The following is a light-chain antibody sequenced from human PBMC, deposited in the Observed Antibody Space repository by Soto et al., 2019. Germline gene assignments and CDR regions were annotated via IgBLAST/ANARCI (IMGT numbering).Light chain of an antibody. CDR1: QSVISNY. CDR3: QQYGSSLTWT. Sequence: EVVLTQSPGTVSLSPGERVTLSCRASQSVISNYLAWYQQRPGQAPRLRIYAASSSATGIPDRFSGSGSGTDFTLSISRLEPEDVAVYDCQQYGSSLTWTFGQGTKVE. CDR2: AAS. V-gene: IGKV3-20*01. J-gene: IGKJ1*01.